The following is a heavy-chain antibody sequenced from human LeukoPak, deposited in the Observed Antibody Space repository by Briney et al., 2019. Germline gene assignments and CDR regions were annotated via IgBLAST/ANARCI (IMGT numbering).Heavy chain of an antibody. J-gene: IGHJ4*02. V-gene: IGHV1-2*02. CDR2: INPNSGGT. CDR1: GYTFTGYY. CDR3: ARDHKRQWLGDFDY. Sequence: GASVKVSCKASGYTFTGYYMHWVRQAPGQGLEWMGWINPNSGGTNYAQKFQGRVTMTRDTSISTAYMELSRLRSDDTAVYSCARDHKRQWLGDFDYWGQGTLVTVSS. D-gene: IGHD6-19*01.